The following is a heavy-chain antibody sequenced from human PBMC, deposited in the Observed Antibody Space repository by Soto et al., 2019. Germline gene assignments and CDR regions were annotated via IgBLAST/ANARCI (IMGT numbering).Heavy chain of an antibody. CDR3: AKGSGSYYADY. J-gene: IGHJ4*02. CDR1: GLTFSSYA. V-gene: IGHV3-23*01. Sequence: PGGSLRLSCAASGLTFSSYATSWVRQAPGKGLEWVSAISGSGGSTYYADSVKGRFTISRDNSKNTLYLQMNSLRAEDTAVYYSAKGSGSYYADYWGQGTLVTVSS. D-gene: IGHD1-26*01. CDR2: ISGSGGST.